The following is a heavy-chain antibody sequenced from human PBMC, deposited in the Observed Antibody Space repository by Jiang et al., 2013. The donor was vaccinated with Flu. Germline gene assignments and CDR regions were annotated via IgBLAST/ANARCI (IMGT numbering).Heavy chain of an antibody. J-gene: IGHJ2*01. CDR2: IYSGGST. V-gene: IGHV3-53*01. CDR1: GFTVSSNY. Sequence: VQLLESGGGLIQPGGSLRLSCAASGFTVSSNYMSWVRQAPGKGLEWVSVIYSGGSTYYADSVKGRFTISRDNSKNTLYLQMNSLRAEDTAVYYCAMSGSGWSNWYFDLWGRGTLVTVSS. D-gene: IGHD6-19*01. CDR3: AMSGSGWSNWYFDL.